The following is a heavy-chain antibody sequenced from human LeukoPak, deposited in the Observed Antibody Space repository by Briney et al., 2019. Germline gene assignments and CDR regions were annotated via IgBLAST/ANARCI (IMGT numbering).Heavy chain of an antibody. CDR2: ISSNGGST. CDR3: ARVASGSYPYYYYGMDV. Sequence: GGSLRLSCAASGFTFSSYAMHWVRQAPGKGVEYVSAISSNGGSTYYANSVKGRFTISRDNSKNTLYLQMGSLRAEDMAVYYCARVASGSYPYYYYGMDVWGQGTTVTVSS. CDR1: GFTFSSYA. J-gene: IGHJ6*02. V-gene: IGHV3-64*01. D-gene: IGHD1-26*01.